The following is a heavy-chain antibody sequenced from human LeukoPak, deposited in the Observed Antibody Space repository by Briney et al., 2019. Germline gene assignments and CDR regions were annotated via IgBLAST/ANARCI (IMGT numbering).Heavy chain of an antibody. CDR3: ARECTMVRGVCGSYYYMDV. Sequence: SVKVSCKASGGTFSSYAISWVRQAPGQGLEWMGGIIPIFGTANYAQRFQGRVTITADKSTSTAYMELSSLRSEDTAVYYCARECTMVRGVCGSYYYMDVWGKGTTVTVSS. CDR2: IIPIFGTA. V-gene: IGHV1-69*06. D-gene: IGHD3-10*01. J-gene: IGHJ6*03. CDR1: GGTFSSYA.